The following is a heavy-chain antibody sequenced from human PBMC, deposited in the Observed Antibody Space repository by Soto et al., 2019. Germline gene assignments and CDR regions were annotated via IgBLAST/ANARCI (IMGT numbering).Heavy chain of an antibody. D-gene: IGHD1-7*01. J-gene: IGHJ6*02. Sequence: QVQLQESGPGLVKPSQTLSLTCTVSGGSISSGDYYWSWIRQPPGKGLEWIGYIYYSGSTYYNPSLNSRVTISVDTSKNQFSLKLSSVTAADTAVYYCAREGITGSSWYPGRMDVWGQGTTVTVSS. CDR1: GGSISSGDYY. CDR2: IYYSGST. V-gene: IGHV4-30-4*01. CDR3: AREGITGSSWYPGRMDV.